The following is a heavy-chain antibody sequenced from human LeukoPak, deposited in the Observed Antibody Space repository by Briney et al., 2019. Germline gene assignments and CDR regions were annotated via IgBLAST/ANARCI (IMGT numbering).Heavy chain of an antibody. CDR3: ARDHSGSYDAYDAFDI. CDR1: GYTFTSYG. D-gene: IGHD1-26*01. Sequence: ASVKVSCKASGYTFTSYGISWVRQAPGQGLEWMGWISAYNGNTNYAQKLQGRVTMTTDTSTSTAYMELRSLRSDDTAVYYCARDHSGSYDAYDAFDIWGQGTMVTVSS. V-gene: IGHV1-18*01. J-gene: IGHJ3*02. CDR2: ISAYNGNT.